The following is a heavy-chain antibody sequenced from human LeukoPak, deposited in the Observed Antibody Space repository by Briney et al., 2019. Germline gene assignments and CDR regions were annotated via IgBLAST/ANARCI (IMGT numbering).Heavy chain of an antibody. D-gene: IGHD1-26*01. CDR1: GGSISSYY. Sequence: SETLSLTCTVSGGSISSYYWSWIRQAPGKGLEWIGYIYYSGTTKYNPSLMGRVSISVDTSKNQFSLRLSSVAAEDTAVYYCARHGGSYFYYWGQGTLVTVSS. CDR3: ARHGGSYFYY. J-gene: IGHJ4*02. V-gene: IGHV4-59*08. CDR2: IYYSGTT.